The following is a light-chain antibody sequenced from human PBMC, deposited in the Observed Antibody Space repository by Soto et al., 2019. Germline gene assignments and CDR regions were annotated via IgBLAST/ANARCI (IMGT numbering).Light chain of an antibody. Sequence: DIQLTQSPSSLSESVGDRVSITCRARQRVNTCLAWYQQKPGKAPTLLIYDASSLQSGVASRFSGSGSGTEFTLIISGLQPDDSATYYCQQYTNTNNPWMFGQGTKVDIK. CDR3: QQYTNTNNPWM. J-gene: IGKJ1*01. CDR2: DAS. CDR1: QRVNTC. V-gene: IGKV1-5*01.